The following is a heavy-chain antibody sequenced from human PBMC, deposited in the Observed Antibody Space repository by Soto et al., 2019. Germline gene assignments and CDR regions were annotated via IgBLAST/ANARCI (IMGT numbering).Heavy chain of an antibody. V-gene: IGHV4-59*08. CDR2: IYYSGST. J-gene: IGHJ4*02. Sequence: PSETLSLTCTVSGGSISNYYWSWIRQPPGKGLEWIGYIYYSGSTNYNPSLKSRVTISVDTSKNQFPLKLSSVSAADTAVYYCARRYGATLDYWGQGTLVTVSS. D-gene: IGHD5-12*01. CDR3: ARRYGATLDY. CDR1: GGSISNYY.